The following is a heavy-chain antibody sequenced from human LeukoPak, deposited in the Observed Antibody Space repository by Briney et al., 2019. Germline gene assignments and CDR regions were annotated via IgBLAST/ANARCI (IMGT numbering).Heavy chain of an antibody. Sequence: GSLRLSCAASGFTFSSYAMHWVRQAPGKGLEWVAVISYDGSNKHYADSVKGRFTISRDNAKNSLYLQMNSLRAEDTAVYYCAKDAITALDHWGQGTLVTVSS. D-gene: IGHD5-18*01. CDR1: GFTFSSYA. J-gene: IGHJ4*02. CDR3: AKDAITALDH. CDR2: ISYDGSNK. V-gene: IGHV3-30-3*01.